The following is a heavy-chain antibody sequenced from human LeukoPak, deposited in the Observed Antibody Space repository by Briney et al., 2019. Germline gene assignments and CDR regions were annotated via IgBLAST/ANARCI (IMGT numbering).Heavy chain of an antibody. CDR1: GFSVSNNY. Sequence: GGSLRLSCAASGFSVSNNYMSWVRQAPGKGLEWVSGISGSGGSTYYADSVKGRFTISRDNSKNTLYLQMNSLRAEDTAVYYCAKEGDFYDILTDYWGQGTLVTVSS. V-gene: IGHV3-23*01. D-gene: IGHD3-9*01. CDR3: AKEGDFYDILTDY. J-gene: IGHJ4*02. CDR2: ISGSGGST.